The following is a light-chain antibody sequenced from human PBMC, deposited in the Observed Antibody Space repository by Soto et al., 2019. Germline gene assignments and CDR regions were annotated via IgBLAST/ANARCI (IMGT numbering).Light chain of an antibody. CDR2: DAS. CDR3: QQRSNWPLT. Sequence: DIGLTQSPATLSLSPGDRATLSCRASQSVSSYFAWYQQKPGQAPRLLIYDASNRATGIPARFSGSGSGTDFTLTISSLEPEDFAVYYCQQRSNWPLTFGGGTKVDIK. V-gene: IGKV3-11*01. CDR1: QSVSSY. J-gene: IGKJ4*01.